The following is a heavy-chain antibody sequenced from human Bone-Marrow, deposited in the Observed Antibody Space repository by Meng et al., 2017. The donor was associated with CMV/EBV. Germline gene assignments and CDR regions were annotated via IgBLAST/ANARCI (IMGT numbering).Heavy chain of an antibody. CDR1: GGSFSGYY. J-gene: IGHJ6*02. D-gene: IGHD3-22*01. V-gene: IGHV4-34*01. Sequence: SETLSLTCAVYGGSFSGYYWSWIRQPPGKGLEWIGEINHSGSTNYNPSLKSRVTISVDTSKNQFSLKLSSVTAADTAVYYCARGRTMIVVNPLDGWGQGTTVTVSS. CDR3: ARGRTMIVVNPLDG. CDR2: INHSGST.